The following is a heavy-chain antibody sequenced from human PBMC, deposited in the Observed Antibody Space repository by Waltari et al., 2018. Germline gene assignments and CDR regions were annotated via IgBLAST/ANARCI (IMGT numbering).Heavy chain of an antibody. Sequence: QLLESGEGLVQPGGSRRLSGGAPGYPFKTHAINWVRRPPGTGLQWVAAISISDATYHADSVKGRFTISRDTSKDTVYLQMNSLRVEDTAVYYCAKPFYNWDDPLDSWGQGTLVTVSS. D-gene: IGHD1-20*01. V-gene: IGHV3-23*01. CDR2: ISISDAT. J-gene: IGHJ4*02. CDR3: AKPFYNWDDPLDS. CDR1: GYPFKTHA.